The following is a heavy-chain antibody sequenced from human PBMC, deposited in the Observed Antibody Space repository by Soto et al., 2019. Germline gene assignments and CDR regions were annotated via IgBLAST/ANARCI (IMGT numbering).Heavy chain of an antibody. CDR3: ASYIDYYDFRTYYYYYGMDV. J-gene: IGHJ6*02. V-gene: IGHV1-2*02. CDR2: INPNSGGK. D-gene: IGHD3-3*01. CDR1: GYNFTGYY. Sequence: GAVKDSCKDSGYNFTGYYMHRVRQDTGEGREWMGWINPNSGGKNYEKKFQGRVTMTRDTSISTSYMDLSMLRSDDTAVYYCASYIDYYDFRTYYYYYGMDVWGQGTTVTVSS.